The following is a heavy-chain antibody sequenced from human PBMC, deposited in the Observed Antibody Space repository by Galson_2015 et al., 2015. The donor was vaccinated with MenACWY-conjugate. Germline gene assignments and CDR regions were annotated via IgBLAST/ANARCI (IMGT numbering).Heavy chain of an antibody. V-gene: IGHV2-5*02. D-gene: IGHD4-17*01. CDR2: IYWDDDK. CDR3: AHRGTTVTKFVFDY. Sequence: PALVKPTQTLTLTCTFSGFSLSTSGVGVGWIRQPPGKALEWLALIYWDDDKRYSPSLKSRLTITKDTSKNQVVLTMTNMDPVDTATYYCAHRGTTVTKFVFDYWGQGTLVTVSS. CDR1: GFSLSTSGVG. J-gene: IGHJ4*02.